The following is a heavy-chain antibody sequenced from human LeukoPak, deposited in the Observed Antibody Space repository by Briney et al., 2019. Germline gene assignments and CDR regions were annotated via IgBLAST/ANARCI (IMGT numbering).Heavy chain of an antibody. CDR2: IDPSDSYT. J-gene: IGHJ6*02. Sequence: GESLKISCQGSGYSFTSYWISWVRQMPGKGLEWMGRIDPSDSYTNYSPSFQGHVTISADKSISTAYLQWSSLRASDTAMYYCARHRYYDSSGYVYYYYYGMDVWGQGTTVTVSS. D-gene: IGHD3-22*01. CDR3: ARHRYYDSSGYVYYYYYGMDV. CDR1: GYSFTSYW. V-gene: IGHV5-10-1*01.